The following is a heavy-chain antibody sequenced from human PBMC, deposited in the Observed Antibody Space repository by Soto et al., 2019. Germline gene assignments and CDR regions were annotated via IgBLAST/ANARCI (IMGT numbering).Heavy chain of an antibody. V-gene: IGHV3-30-3*01. CDR1: GFTFSSYA. D-gene: IGHD2-2*01. Sequence: QVQLVESGGGVVQPGRSLRLSCAASGFTFSSYAMHWVRQAPGKGLEWVAVIAYAGINKYYADSVKGRFTISRDKSKNTLYQPMNSLRAEDTAVYYCARDRAPGYQLLPRGMDVWGQGTTVTVSS. CDR2: IAYAGINK. CDR3: ARDRAPGYQLLPRGMDV. J-gene: IGHJ6*02.